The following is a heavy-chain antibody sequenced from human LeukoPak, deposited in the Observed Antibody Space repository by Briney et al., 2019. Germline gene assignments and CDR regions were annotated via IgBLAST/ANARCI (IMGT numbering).Heavy chain of an antibody. CDR3: ARGWSPYYYYGMDV. V-gene: IGHV4-59*01. J-gene: IGHJ6*02. Sequence: SETLSLTCTVSGGSISGYYWSWIRQPPGKGLEWIGYIYYSGSTNYNPSLKSRVTISVDTSKNQFSLKLSSVTAADTAMYYCARGWSPYYYYGMDVWGQGTTVTVSS. CDR1: GGSISGYY. CDR2: IYYSGST.